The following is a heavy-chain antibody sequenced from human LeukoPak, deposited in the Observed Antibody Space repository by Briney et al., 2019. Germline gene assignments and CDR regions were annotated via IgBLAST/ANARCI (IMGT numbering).Heavy chain of an antibody. CDR3: ARLGYTNSPGDY. CDR1: GYIFNTFW. V-gene: IGHV5-51*01. CDR2: IFPGDSDT. Sequence: GESLKISCEASGYIFNTFWIAWVRQVPGKGLECLGSIFPGDSDTKYSPSFQGHVTISADKSVNTAYLQWNRLNDSDTGIYYCARLGYTNSPGDYWGQGTLVTVSS. J-gene: IGHJ4*02. D-gene: IGHD5-12*01.